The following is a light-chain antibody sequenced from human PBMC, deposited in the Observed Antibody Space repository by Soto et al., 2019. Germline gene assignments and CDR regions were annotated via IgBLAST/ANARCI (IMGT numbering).Light chain of an antibody. CDR3: SSFTSSVTYV. CDR2: DVS. V-gene: IGLV2-14*01. CDR1: SSDVGGHNS. Sequence: QSALTQPASVSGSPGQSITISCTGTSSDVGGHNSVSWYRQDPGKAPKLMIYDVSNRPSGVSDRFSGSKSGNTASLTISGLQIEDEADYYCSSFTSSVTYVFGTGTEVTVL. J-gene: IGLJ1*01.